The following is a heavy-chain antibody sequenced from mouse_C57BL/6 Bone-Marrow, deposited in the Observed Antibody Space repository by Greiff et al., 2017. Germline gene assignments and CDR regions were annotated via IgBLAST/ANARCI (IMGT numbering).Heavy chain of an antibody. CDR2: ISDGGSYT. J-gene: IGHJ3*01. CDR1: GFTFSSYA. CDR3: ARAGGAWFAY. Sequence: DVKLVESGGGLVKPGGSLKLSCAASGFTFSSYAMSWVRQTPEKRLEWVATISDGGSYTYYPDNVKGRFTISRDNAKNNLYLQMSHLKSEDTARYYCARAGGAWFAYWGQGTLVTVSA. V-gene: IGHV5-4*03.